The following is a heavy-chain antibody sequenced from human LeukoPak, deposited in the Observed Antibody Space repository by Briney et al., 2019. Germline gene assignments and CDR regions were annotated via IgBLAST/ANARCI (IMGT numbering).Heavy chain of an antibody. Sequence: TLSLTCAVYGGSFSGYYWSWIRQPPGKGLEWIGEINHSGSTNYNPSLKSRVTISVDTSKNQFSLKLSSVTAADTAVYYCASGMATIDYWGQGTLVTVSS. CDR1: GGSFSGYY. J-gene: IGHJ4*02. CDR2: INHSGST. V-gene: IGHV4-34*01. CDR3: ASGMATIDY. D-gene: IGHD5-24*01.